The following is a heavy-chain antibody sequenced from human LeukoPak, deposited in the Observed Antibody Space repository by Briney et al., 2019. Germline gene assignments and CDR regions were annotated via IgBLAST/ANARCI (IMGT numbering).Heavy chain of an antibody. V-gene: IGHV1-69*05. D-gene: IGHD6-13*01. CDR1: GGTFSSYA. CDR3: AISTDPYPPLFDY. J-gene: IGHJ4*02. Sequence: SVKVSCKASGGTFSSYAISWVRQAPGQGPEWMGGIIPIFGTANYAQKFQGRVTITTDESTSTAYMELSSLRSEDTAVYYCAISTDPYPPLFDYWGQGTLVTVSS. CDR2: IIPIFGTA.